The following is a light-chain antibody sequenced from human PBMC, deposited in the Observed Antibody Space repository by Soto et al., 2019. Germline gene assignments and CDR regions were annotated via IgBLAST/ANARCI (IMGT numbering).Light chain of an antibody. J-gene: IGKJ5*01. CDR2: GAS. Sequence: EIVLTQSPRTLSLSPWDRATLSCMASQSVSSNLAWYQQEPGQAPRLLIYGASTRANGIPARFSGSGSGTEFTLTISSLQSEDFAVYYCQQYNNWPPITFGQGARLEI. CDR3: QQYNNWPPIT. CDR1: QSVSSN. V-gene: IGKV3-15*01.